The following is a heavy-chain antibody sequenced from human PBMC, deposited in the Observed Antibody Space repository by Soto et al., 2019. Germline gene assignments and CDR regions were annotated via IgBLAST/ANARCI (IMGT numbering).Heavy chain of an antibody. J-gene: IGHJ4*02. V-gene: IGHV3-23*01. D-gene: IGHD6-13*01. CDR1: GFTFSGYA. Sequence: GGSLRLSCVASGFTFSGYAMSWVRQAPGKGLEWVSIISGSGDNTYYTDSVKGRLTISRDNSKNTLYLQMNSLRAEDTAIYYCAKARPQLVVDYWGQGTLVTVSS. CDR3: AKARPQLVVDY. CDR2: ISGSGDNT.